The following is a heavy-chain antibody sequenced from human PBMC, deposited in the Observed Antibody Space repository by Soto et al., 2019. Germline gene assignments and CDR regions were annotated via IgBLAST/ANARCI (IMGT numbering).Heavy chain of an antibody. CDR2: INHSGST. J-gene: IGHJ1*01. D-gene: IGHD6-19*01. CDR3: ARGFKQWLWSEYFQH. CDR1: GGSFSGYY. V-gene: IGHV4-34*01. Sequence: SETLSLTCAVYGGSFSGYYWSWIRQPPGKGLEWIGEINHSGSTNYNPSLKSRVTISVDTSKNQFSLKLSSVTAADTAVYYCARGFKQWLWSEYFQHWGQGTLVTVSS.